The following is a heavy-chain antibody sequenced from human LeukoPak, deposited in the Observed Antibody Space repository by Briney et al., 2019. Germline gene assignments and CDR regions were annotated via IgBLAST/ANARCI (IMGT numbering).Heavy chain of an antibody. V-gene: IGHV4-59*08. D-gene: IGHD6-13*01. J-gene: IGHJ6*03. CDR1: GGSISSYY. CDR2: IYYSGST. CDR3: ASTRGAAGYYYYYMDV. Sequence: SETLSLTCTVSGGSISSYYWSWIRQPPGKGLEWIGYIYYSGSTNYNPSLKSRVTISVDTSKNQFSLKLSSVTAADTAVYYCASTRGAAGYYYYYMDVWGKGTRVTVSS.